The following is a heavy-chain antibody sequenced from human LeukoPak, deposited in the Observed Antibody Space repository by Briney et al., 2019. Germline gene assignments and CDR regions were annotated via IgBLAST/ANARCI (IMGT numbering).Heavy chain of an antibody. CDR1: GGSISSGGYY. V-gene: IGHV4-31*03. CDR2: IYYSGST. CDR3: ASPYCSGGSCYAKT. D-gene: IGHD2-15*01. Sequence: SQTLSLTCTVSGGSISSGGYYRSWIRQHPGNGLEWIGYIYYSGSTYYNPSLKSRVTISVDTSKNQFSLKLSSVTAADTAVYYCASPYCSGGSCYAKTWGQGTLVTVSS. J-gene: IGHJ5*02.